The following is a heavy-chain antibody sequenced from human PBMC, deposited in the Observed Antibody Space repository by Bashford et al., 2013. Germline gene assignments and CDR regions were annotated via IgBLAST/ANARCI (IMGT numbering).Heavy chain of an antibody. CDR2: INTYNGNT. J-gene: IGHJ6*02. D-gene: IGHD4-17*01. Sequence: VASVKVSCKASGGTFSSYAISWVRQAPGQGLEWMGWINTYNGNTNFAQKLQGRLSMTKDRSTSTAYMEVRNLTSNDTAVYYCARGALYGDFYFYYGMDVWGQGTTVTVSS. CDR1: GGTFSSYA. V-gene: IGHV1-18*01. CDR3: ARGALYGDFYFYYGMDV.